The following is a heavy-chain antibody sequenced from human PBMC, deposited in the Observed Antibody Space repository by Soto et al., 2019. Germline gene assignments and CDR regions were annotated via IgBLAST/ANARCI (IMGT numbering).Heavy chain of an antibody. Sequence: GGSLRLSCAASGFTFSSYAMSWVRQAPGKGLEWVSAISGSGGSTYYADSVKGRFTISRDNSKNTLYLQMNSLRAEDTAVYYCANSGYSYGYLDYWGQGTLVTVS. CDR1: GFTFSSYA. J-gene: IGHJ4*02. CDR2: ISGSGGST. V-gene: IGHV3-23*01. CDR3: ANSGYSYGYLDY. D-gene: IGHD5-18*01.